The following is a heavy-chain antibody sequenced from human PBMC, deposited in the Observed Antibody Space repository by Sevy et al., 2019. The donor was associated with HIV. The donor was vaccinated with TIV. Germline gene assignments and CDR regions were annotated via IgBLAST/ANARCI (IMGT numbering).Heavy chain of an antibody. CDR3: ATHQLFASGYLGYFDY. D-gene: IGHD3-3*01. CDR2: ISNSGTTK. J-gene: IGHJ4*02. CDR1: GFTFSDYY. V-gene: IGHV3-11*01. Sequence: GGSLRLSCAASGFTFSDYYISWIRQAPGKGLEWISYISNSGTTKYYADSAKGRFTISRDNTKNSLYLQVNNLRAEDTAGYYCATHQLFASGYLGYFDYWGQGTLVTVSS.